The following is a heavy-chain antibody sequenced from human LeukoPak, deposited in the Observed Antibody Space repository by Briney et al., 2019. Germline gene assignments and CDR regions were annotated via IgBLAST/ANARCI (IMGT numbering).Heavy chain of an antibody. CDR1: GGSVSGGKDF. J-gene: IGHJ4*02. CDR3: ARRGITYSTSFFEY. D-gene: IGHD2-2*01. Sequence: PSETLSLTCAVSGGSVSGGKDFWGWIRQPPGKGLEWIGNIYYTGSAYCNPSLKSRVTISADTSKNEFSLNLRSVTAADTAVYYCARRGITYSTSFFEYWGQGKLVTVSS. V-gene: IGHV4-39*01. CDR2: IYYTGSA.